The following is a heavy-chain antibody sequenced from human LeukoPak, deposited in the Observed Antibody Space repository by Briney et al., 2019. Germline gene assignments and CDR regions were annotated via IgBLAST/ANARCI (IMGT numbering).Heavy chain of an antibody. CDR3: ARQVQYRSGYFPPDP. V-gene: IGHV3-48*01. Sequence: PGGSLRLSCEVSGFTFSSYSMNWVRQAPGKGLEWISYISVGSGTISYADSVKGRFTISRDDAKNSLYLQMSSLRADDTAVYYCARQVQYRSGYFPPDPWGQGTLVTVSS. J-gene: IGHJ5*02. CDR2: ISVGSGTI. D-gene: IGHD6-19*01. CDR1: GFTFSSYS.